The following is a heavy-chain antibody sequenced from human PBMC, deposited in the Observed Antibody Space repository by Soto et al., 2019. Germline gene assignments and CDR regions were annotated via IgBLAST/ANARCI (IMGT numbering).Heavy chain of an antibody. J-gene: IGHJ6*02. Sequence: QVQLVQSGAEVKKPGASVKVSCKASGYTFSNFAMHWVRQAPGQRLEWMGWINPGNGNTKYSQTFQGRVTITRDTSASTAYMELSSLRSEDMAVYYCARAVARGVKTIYYYYGMDVWGQGTTVTVSS. CDR3: ARAVARGVKTIYYYYGMDV. CDR2: INPGNGNT. D-gene: IGHD3-10*01. V-gene: IGHV1-3*01. CDR1: GYTFSNFA.